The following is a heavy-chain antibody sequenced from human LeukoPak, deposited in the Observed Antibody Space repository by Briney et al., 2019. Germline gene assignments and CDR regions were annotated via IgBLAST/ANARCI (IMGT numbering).Heavy chain of an antibody. V-gene: IGHV3-30*02. CDR1: GFTFSNYG. Sequence: GGSLRLSCAASGFTFSNYGLHWVRQAPGKGLEWVAFIRSDGNIKYYADSVKGRFTISRDNAKNSLYLQMNSLRAEDTAVYYCARGREAHFDYWGQGTLVTVSS. D-gene: IGHD1-26*01. J-gene: IGHJ4*02. CDR3: ARGREAHFDY. CDR2: IRSDGNIK.